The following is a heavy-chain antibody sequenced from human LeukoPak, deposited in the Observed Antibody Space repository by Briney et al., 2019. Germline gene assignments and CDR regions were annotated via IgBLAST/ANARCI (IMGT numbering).Heavy chain of an antibody. J-gene: IGHJ3*02. CDR2: ISYDGSNK. CDR1: GFTFSSYA. D-gene: IGHD4-23*01. V-gene: IGHV3-30-3*01. CDR3: ARESTQLPDAFDI. Sequence: PGGSLRLSCAASGFTFSSYAMHWVRQAPGKGPEWVAVISYDGSNKYYADSVKGRFTISRDNSKNTLYLQMNSLRAEDTAVYYCARESTQLPDAFDIWGQGTMVTVSS.